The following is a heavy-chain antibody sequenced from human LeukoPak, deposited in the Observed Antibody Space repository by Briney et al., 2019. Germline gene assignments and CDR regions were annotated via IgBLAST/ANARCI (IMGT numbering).Heavy chain of an antibody. V-gene: IGHV3-48*03. J-gene: IGHJ4*02. CDR2: ISTSGSTI. CDR3: ARDGPAYYDSSGYSDY. CDR1: GFTFSNYE. D-gene: IGHD3-22*01. Sequence: PGGSLRLSCEASGFTFSNYEMNWVRQAPGKGLEWVSYISTSGSTIYYADSVKGRFTISRDNAKNSLYLQMNSLRAEDTAVYYCARDGPAYYDSSGYSDYWGRGILVTVSS.